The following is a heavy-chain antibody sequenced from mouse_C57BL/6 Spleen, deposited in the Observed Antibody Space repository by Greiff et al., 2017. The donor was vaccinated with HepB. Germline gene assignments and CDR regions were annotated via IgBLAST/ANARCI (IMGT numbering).Heavy chain of an antibody. Sequence: QVQLQQPGAELVKPGASVKLSCKASGYTFTSYWMHWVKQRPGQGLEWIGMIHPNSGSTNYNEKFKSKATLTVDKSSSTAYMQLSSLTSEDSAVYYCARYYDYDVGFAYWGQGTLVTVSA. J-gene: IGHJ3*01. CDR3: ARYYDYDVGFAY. CDR2: IHPNSGST. D-gene: IGHD2-4*01. V-gene: IGHV1-64*01. CDR1: GYTFTSYW.